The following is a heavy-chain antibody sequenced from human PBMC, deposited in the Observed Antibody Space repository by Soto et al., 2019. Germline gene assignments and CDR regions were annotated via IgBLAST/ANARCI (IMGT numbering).Heavy chain of an antibody. CDR1: GYTFTRYT. CDR3: ARGIATGQLDP. CDR2: INPDNGNT. Sequence: ASVKVSCKASGYTFTRYTMNWVRQAPGQRLEWMGWINPDNGNTKSSQKFQDRVIITRDTSASTAYMDLSSLRSEDAAVYYCARGIATGQLDPWGQGTLVTVSS. D-gene: IGHD2-15*01. J-gene: IGHJ5*02. V-gene: IGHV1-3*01.